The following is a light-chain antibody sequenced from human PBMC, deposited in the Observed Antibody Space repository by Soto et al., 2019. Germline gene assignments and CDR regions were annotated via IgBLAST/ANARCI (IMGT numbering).Light chain of an antibody. CDR2: DAS. V-gene: IGKV1-5*01. Sequence: DIQMTQSPSTLSASVGDRVTITCRASESISTWLAWYQQKPGQVPKLLIYDASTLQSGVPSRFSGRGSGTEFTLTISSLQPDDFATYYCQKSHSYFGPGTQVEIK. CDR3: QKSHSY. CDR1: ESISTW. J-gene: IGKJ3*01.